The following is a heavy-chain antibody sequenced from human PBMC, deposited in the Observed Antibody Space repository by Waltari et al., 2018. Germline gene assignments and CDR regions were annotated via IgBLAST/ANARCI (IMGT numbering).Heavy chain of an antibody. D-gene: IGHD3-3*01. Sequence: QVQLVESGGGVVQPGRSLRLSCAASGFTFSSYAMHWVRQAPGKGLESVSLMWFDGTSKYYADSVKGRFTASRDNSKNTLYLQMDSLRAEDTAVYYCGRDFFGSVDYWGQGTLVTVSS. CDR2: MWFDGTSK. J-gene: IGHJ4*02. V-gene: IGHV3-33*01. CDR1: GFTFSSYA. CDR3: GRDFFGSVDY.